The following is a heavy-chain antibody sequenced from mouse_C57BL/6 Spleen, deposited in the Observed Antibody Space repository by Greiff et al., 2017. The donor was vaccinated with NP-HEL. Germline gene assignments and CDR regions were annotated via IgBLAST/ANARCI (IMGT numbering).Heavy chain of an antibody. CDR2: ISGGGGNT. Sequence: EVQLVESGGGLVKPGGSLKLSCAASGFTFSSYTMSWVRQTPEKRLEWVATISGGGGNTYYPDSVKGRFTISRDNAKNTLYLQMSSLRSEDTALYYCARRPQRGDYAMDYWGQGTSVTVSS. V-gene: IGHV5-9*01. CDR1: GFTFSSYT. J-gene: IGHJ4*01. CDR3: ARRPQRGDYAMDY.